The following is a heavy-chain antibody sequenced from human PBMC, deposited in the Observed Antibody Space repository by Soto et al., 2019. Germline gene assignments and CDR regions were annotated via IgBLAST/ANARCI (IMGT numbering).Heavy chain of an antibody. V-gene: IGHV4-59*01. D-gene: IGHD5-18*01. CDR2: ISYTVDA. CDR1: AGSISRYY. J-gene: IGHJ4*02. CDR3: VGSLMSRAMESFDY. Sequence: HVQLQESGPGLVKPSEPLSLTCSVSAGSISRYYWGWVRQSPGEGLEWIAHISYTVDASYNPSLKSRFTISLDTSKNQIALSLMSVTAADTAVYYCVGSLMSRAMESFDYWGQGTLVTVTS.